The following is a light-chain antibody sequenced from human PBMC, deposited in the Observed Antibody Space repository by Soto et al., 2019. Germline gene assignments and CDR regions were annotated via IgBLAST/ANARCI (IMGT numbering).Light chain of an antibody. CDR2: GAS. CDR1: QSVSSSY. J-gene: IGKJ1*01. V-gene: IGKV3-20*01. Sequence: EIVLTQSPGTLSLSPGERATLSCRASQSVSSSYLAWYQQKPGQAPRLLMYGASSRATGIPDRFSGSGSGTDFTLTISRLETEDFAVYYCQQYGGSPWTFGQGTKVEIK. CDR3: QQYGGSPWT.